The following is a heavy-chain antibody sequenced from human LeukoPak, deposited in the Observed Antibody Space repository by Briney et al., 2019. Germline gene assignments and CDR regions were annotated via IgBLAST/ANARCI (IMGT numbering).Heavy chain of an antibody. CDR2: INPNSGGT. CDR1: GYTFTGYY. Sequence: ASVKVSCKASGYTFTGYYMHWVRQAPGQGLEWMGRINPNSGGTNYAQKFQGRVTMTRDTSISTAYMELSRLRSDDTAVYYCARITTHVANYFDYWGQGTLVTVSS. CDR3: ARITTHVANYFDY. D-gene: IGHD3-22*01. J-gene: IGHJ4*02. V-gene: IGHV1-2*06.